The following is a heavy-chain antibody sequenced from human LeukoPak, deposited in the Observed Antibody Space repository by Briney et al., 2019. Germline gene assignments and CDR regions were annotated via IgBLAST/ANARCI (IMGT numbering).Heavy chain of an antibody. Sequence: SETLSLTCTVSGGSISSYYWSWIRQPPGKGLEWIGYIYYSGSTNYNPSLKSRVTISVDTSKNQFSLKLSSVTAADTAVYYCARVDSSSSSVDYWGQGTLATVSS. V-gene: IGHV4-59*01. D-gene: IGHD6-6*01. CDR3: ARVDSSSSSVDY. CDR2: IYYSGST. CDR1: GGSISSYY. J-gene: IGHJ4*02.